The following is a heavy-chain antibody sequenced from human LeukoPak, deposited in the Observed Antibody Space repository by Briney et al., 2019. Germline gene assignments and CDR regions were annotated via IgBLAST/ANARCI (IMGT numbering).Heavy chain of an antibody. CDR1: GYTFTGYY. Sequence: ASVKVSRKASGYTFTGYYMHWVRQAPGQGLEWMGWINPNSGGTNYAQKFQGRVTMTRDTSISTAYMELSRLRSDDTAVYYCACLILTGYYFDYWGQGTLVTVSS. CDR3: ACLILTGYYFDY. J-gene: IGHJ4*02. V-gene: IGHV1-2*02. CDR2: INPNSGGT. D-gene: IGHD3-9*01.